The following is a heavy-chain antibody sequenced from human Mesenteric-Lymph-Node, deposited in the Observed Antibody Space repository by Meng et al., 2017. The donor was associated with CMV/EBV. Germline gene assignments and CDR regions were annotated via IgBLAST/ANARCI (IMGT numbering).Heavy chain of an antibody. J-gene: IGHJ5*02. V-gene: IGHV1-2*02. CDR2: INPNSGGT. CDR1: GYTFTGYY. CDR3: ARDGEGDIVVVPAAIPRGVWGFDP. D-gene: IGHD2-2*02. Sequence: ASVKVSCKASGYTFTGYYMHWVRQAPGQGLEWMGWINPNSGGTNYAQKFQGRVTMTRDTSISTAYMELSRLRSDDTAVYYCARDGEGDIVVVPAAIPRGVWGFDPWGQGTLVTSPQ.